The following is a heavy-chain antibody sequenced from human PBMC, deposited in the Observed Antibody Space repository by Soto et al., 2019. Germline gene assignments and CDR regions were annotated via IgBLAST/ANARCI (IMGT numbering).Heavy chain of an antibody. V-gene: IGHV1-18*01. CDR3: ARDGSGGLLWFGEIHFDY. Sequence: GASVKVSCKASGYTFTSYGISWVRQAPGQGLEWMGWISAYNGNTNYAQKLQGRVTMTTDTSTSTAYMELRSLRSDDTAVYYCARDGSGGLLWFGEIHFDYWGQGTLVTVSS. D-gene: IGHD3-10*01. J-gene: IGHJ4*02. CDR1: GYTFTSYG. CDR2: ISAYNGNT.